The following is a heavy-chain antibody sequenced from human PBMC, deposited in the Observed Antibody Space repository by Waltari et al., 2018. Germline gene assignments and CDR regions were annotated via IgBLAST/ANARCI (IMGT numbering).Heavy chain of an antibody. CDR3: ASLSDSSSWFPYYFDMDV. CDR2: IYHSGST. Sequence: QVQLQESGPGLVKPSETLSLTCAVSGYSISSGYYWGWLRQPPGKGLEWIGSIYHSGSTYYNPSLKGRVTISVDTSKNQFSLKLSSVTAADTAVYYCASLSDSSSWFPYYFDMDVWGKGTTVTVSS. D-gene: IGHD6-13*01. J-gene: IGHJ6*03. V-gene: IGHV4-38-2*01. CDR1: GYSISSGYY.